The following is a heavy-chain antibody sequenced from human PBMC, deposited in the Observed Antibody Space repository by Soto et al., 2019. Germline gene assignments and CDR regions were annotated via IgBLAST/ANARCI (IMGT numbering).Heavy chain of an antibody. Sequence: GASVKVSCKVSGYTLTELSMHWVRQAPGKGLEWMGGFDPEDGETIYAQKFQGRVTMTEDTSTDTAYMELSSMRSEDTAVYYCATWGIVATIDAFDIWGQGTMVTISS. CDR1: GYTLTELS. D-gene: IGHD5-12*01. CDR3: ATWGIVATIDAFDI. V-gene: IGHV1-24*01. CDR2: FDPEDGET. J-gene: IGHJ3*02.